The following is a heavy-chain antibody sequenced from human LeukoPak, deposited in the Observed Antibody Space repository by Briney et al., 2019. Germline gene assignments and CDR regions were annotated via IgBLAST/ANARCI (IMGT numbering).Heavy chain of an antibody. CDR2: IYYSGST. V-gene: IGHV4-59*01. D-gene: IGHD5-12*01. CDR1: GGSISSYY. Sequence: SETLSLTCTVSGGSISSYYWSWIRQPPGKGLEWIGYIYYSGSTNYNPSLKSRVTISVDTSKNQFSLKLSSVTAADTDVYYCARESRGGYDSRLFDYWGQGTLVTVSS. J-gene: IGHJ4*02. CDR3: ARESRGGYDSRLFDY.